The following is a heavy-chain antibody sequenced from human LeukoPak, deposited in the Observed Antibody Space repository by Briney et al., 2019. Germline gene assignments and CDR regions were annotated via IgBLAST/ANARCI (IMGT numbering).Heavy chain of an antibody. CDR1: GFTFSSYA. D-gene: IGHD3-10*01. J-gene: IGHJ4*02. CDR3: ARVSLGLLWFGEAPDY. V-gene: IGHV3-30*04. CDR2: ISYDGSNK. Sequence: GGSLRLSCAASGFTFSSYAMHWVRQAPGKGLEWVAVISYDGSNKYYADSVKGRFTISRDNSKNTLYLQMNSLRAEDTAVYYCARVSLGLLWFGEAPDYWGQGTLVTVSS.